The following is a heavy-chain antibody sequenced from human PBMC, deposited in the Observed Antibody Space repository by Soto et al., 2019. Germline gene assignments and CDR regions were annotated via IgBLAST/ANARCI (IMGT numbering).Heavy chain of an antibody. J-gene: IGHJ6*02. D-gene: IGHD6-19*01. V-gene: IGHV3-73*02. CDR1: GFTFSGSA. Sequence: EVQLVESGGGLVQPGGSLKLSCAASGFTFSGSAMHWVRQASGKGLEWVGRIRSKANSYATAYAASVKGRFTISRDDSKNTAYLQMNSRKTEDTAVYYCTRSIAVAFYGMDVWGQGTTVTVSS. CDR3: TRSIAVAFYGMDV. CDR2: IRSKANSYAT.